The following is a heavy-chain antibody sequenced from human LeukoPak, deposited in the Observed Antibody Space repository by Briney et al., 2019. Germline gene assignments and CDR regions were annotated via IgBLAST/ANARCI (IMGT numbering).Heavy chain of an antibody. D-gene: IGHD3-22*01. CDR3: ARDSITMTVVLPRGFDY. J-gene: IGHJ4*02. Sequence: PGGSLRLSCAASGFTFSNYAIHWVRQAPGKGLEWVALISYDGNNKYYADSVKGRFTISRDNSKNTMYLQMNSLRAEDTAVYYCARDSITMTVVLPRGFDYWGQGTLVTVSS. CDR1: GFTFSNYA. V-gene: IGHV3-30-3*01. CDR2: ISYDGNNK.